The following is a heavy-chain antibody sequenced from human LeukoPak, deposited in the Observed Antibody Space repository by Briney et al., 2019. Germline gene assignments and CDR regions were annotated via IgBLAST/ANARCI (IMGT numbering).Heavy chain of an antibody. J-gene: IGHJ4*02. CDR1: GYTFTSYY. D-gene: IGHD3-9*01. CDR3: ARDRSNYDILTGYYRAFDY. CDR2: INPSGGST. Sequence: VASVKVSCKASGYTFTSYYMHWVRQAPGQGLEWMGIINPSGGSTSYAQKFQGRVTMTRDTSTSTVYMELSSLRSEDTAVYYCARDRSNYDILTGYYRAFDYWGQGTLVTVS. V-gene: IGHV1-46*01.